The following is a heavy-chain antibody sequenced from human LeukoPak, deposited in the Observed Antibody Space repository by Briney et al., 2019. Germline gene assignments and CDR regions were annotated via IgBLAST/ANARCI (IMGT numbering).Heavy chain of an antibody. CDR1: GFTFSSYE. CDR2: ISSSGSTI. CDR3: AELGITMIGGV. J-gene: IGHJ6*04. V-gene: IGHV3-48*03. D-gene: IGHD3-10*02. Sequence: GGSLRLSCAASGFTFSSYEMNWVRQAPGKGLEWVSYISSSGSTIYYADSVKGRFTISRDSAKNSLYLQMNSLRAEDTAVYYCAELGITMIGGVWGKGTTVTISS.